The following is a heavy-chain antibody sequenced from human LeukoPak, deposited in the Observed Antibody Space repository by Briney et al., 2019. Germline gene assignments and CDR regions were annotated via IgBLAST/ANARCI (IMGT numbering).Heavy chain of an antibody. CDR1: GYSFTSYW. D-gene: IGHD2-15*01. CDR3: VRLGYCSGGSCYSVGY. CDR2: IYLGDSDT. J-gene: IGHJ4*02. V-gene: IGHV5-51*01. Sequence: GESLKISCKGSGYSFTSYWIGWVRQMPGKGLEWMGIIYLGDSDTRYSPSFQGQVTISADKSISTAYLQWSSLKASDTAMYYCVRLGYCSGGSCYSVGYWGQGTLVTVSS.